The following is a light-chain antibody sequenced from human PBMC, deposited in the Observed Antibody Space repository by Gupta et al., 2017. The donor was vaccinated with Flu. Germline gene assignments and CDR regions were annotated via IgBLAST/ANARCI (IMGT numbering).Light chain of an antibody. CDR2: GAS. J-gene: IGKJ5*01. CDR3: QQYGSSPSIT. Sequence: EIVLTQSPGPLSLSPGERATLSCRASQSVSSSSLAWYQQKPGQAPRLLIYGASSRATGIPDRFSGSGSGTDFTLTISRLEPEDFAVYYCQQYGSSPSITFGQGTRLEIK. V-gene: IGKV3-20*01. CDR1: QSVSSSS.